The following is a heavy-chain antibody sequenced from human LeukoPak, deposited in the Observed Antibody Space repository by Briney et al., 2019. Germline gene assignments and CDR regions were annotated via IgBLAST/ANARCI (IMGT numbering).Heavy chain of an antibody. CDR1: GFTFSSYS. CDR3: AKGFYESRGYSPFDY. Sequence: GGTLRLSCADSGFTFSSYSMSWVRQAPGKGLEWVSAISGGGGSTYYADSVKGRFTISRDNSKNTLYVQMNSLRAEDTAIYYCAKGFYESRGYSPFDYWGQGTRVTVSS. CDR2: ISGGGGST. J-gene: IGHJ4*02. V-gene: IGHV3-23*01. D-gene: IGHD3-22*01.